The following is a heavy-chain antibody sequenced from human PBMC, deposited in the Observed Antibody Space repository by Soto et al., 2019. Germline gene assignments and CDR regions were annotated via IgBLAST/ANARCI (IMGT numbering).Heavy chain of an antibody. J-gene: IGHJ1*01. CDR3: ARAECRGCYGFRH. CDR1: GFTLSDYS. Sequence: HPVGSLRLSCAASGFTLSDYSMNWVRQAPGKGPEWVSYISNSGSTMYYADSVKGRFIISGDNAKNSLYLQMDSLRAEDTAVYYCARAECRGCYGFRHWGQGTLVTVSS. V-gene: IGHV3-48*01. CDR2: ISNSGSTM. D-gene: IGHD2-2*01.